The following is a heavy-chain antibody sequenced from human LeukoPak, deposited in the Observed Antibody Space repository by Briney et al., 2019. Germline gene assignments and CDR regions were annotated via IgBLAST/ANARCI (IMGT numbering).Heavy chain of an antibody. CDR3: ARGIAAVGTRYCDP. CDR2: ISGSGGMT. V-gene: IGHV3-23*01. D-gene: IGHD6-13*01. Sequence: GGSLRLSCAASGFTFSSYGMSWVRQAPGKGLEWVSSISGSGGMTYYADSVKGRFTISRDNSKNKLYLQMNSLRAEDTAVYYCARGIAAVGTRYCDPWGQGTLVTVSS. J-gene: IGHJ5*02. CDR1: GFTFSSYG.